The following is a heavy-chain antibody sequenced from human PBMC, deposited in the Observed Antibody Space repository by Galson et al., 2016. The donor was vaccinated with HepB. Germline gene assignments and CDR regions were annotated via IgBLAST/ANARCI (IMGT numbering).Heavy chain of an antibody. J-gene: IGHJ4*02. CDR2: VKYDGSEK. CDR1: GFTFSSHW. V-gene: IGHV3-7*01. CDR3: VRDGSGGWHFDN. Sequence: SLRLSCAASGFTFSSHWMSWVRQAPGKGLEWVANVKYDGSEKYYVDSVKGRFTISRDNAKTSMSLQMNSLSAEDTAVYYCVRDGSGGWHFDNWGQGTLITVSS. D-gene: IGHD6-19*01.